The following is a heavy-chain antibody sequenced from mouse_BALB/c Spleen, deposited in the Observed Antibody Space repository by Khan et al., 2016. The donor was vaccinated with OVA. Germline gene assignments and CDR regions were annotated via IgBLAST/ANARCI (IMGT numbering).Heavy chain of an antibody. J-gene: IGHJ4*01. CDR1: GYSITSDFA. V-gene: IGHV3-2*02. Sequence: EVQLQESGPGLVKPSQSLSLTCTVTGYSITSDFAWNWVRQFPGNKLEWMGYISFSGTTSYDPSLKSRLSITRDTSKNQFFLQLSSVNTEDTATYYCTRSVSYAYAYAMDYWGQGTSVTVSS. D-gene: IGHD2-2*01. CDR2: ISFSGTT. CDR3: TRSVSYAYAYAMDY.